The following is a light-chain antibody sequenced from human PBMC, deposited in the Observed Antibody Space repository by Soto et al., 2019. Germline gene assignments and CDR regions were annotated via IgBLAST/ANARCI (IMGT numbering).Light chain of an antibody. Sequence: ESMLTQSPATLSLSPGERATLSCSASQSVRSYLAWYQQKPGQAPRLLIYDASNRAPGIPARFSGSGSGTDFTLTISSLEPDDFAVYYCQQRSSWPRITFGQGTRLEIK. CDR3: QQRSSWPRIT. V-gene: IGKV3-11*01. CDR2: DAS. CDR1: QSVRSY. J-gene: IGKJ5*01.